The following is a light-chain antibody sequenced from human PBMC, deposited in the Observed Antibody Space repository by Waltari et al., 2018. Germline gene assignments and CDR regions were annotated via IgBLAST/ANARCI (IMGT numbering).Light chain of an antibody. J-gene: IGLJ2*01. CDR1: RSDIGYYNF. CDR2: DVS. CDR3: ASYTSANTVL. Sequence: QSGLTQPASVSGSPGQSITISCTGTRSDIGYYNFVSWYQQHPGKAPKLLIFDVSRWPPGGSHRFSGSKSGNTAALTISGLQAENEAAYYCASYTSANTVLFGGGTKVTVL. V-gene: IGLV2-14*03.